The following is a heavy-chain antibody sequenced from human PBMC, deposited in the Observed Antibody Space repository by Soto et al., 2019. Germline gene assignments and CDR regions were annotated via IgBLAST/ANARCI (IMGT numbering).Heavy chain of an antibody. D-gene: IGHD3-3*01. J-gene: IGHJ4*02. V-gene: IGHV3-23*01. Sequence: GGSLRLSCAASGLTLSNYAMSLVRPSPGKGLEWVSGISISGGNTYYADSVKGRFTISRDNSKNTLYLQMNNVRAEDTAVYYCADGGEWSFNFVYWGQGTLVTVSS. CDR2: ISISGGNT. CDR3: ADGGEWSFNFVY. CDR1: GLTLSNYA.